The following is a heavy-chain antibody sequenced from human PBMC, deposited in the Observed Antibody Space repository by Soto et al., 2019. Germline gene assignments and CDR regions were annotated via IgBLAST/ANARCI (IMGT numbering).Heavy chain of an antibody. CDR3: AIRASYYDSSGYFDY. Sequence: EVQLVESGGGLVQPGGSLRLSCAASGFTFSSYWMHWVRQAPGKGLVWVSRINSDGSSTSYAVSVKGRFTISRDNAKNTLYLQMNSLRAADTAVYYCAIRASYYDSSGYFDYWGQGTLVTVSS. CDR1: GFTFSSYW. CDR2: INSDGSST. D-gene: IGHD3-22*01. V-gene: IGHV3-74*01. J-gene: IGHJ4*02.